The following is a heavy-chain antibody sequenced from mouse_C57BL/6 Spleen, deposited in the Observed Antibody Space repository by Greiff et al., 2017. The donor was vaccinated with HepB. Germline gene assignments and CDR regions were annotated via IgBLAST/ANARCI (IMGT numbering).Heavy chain of an antibody. Sequence: QVQLQQPGAELVKPGASVKMSCKASGYTFTSYWITWVKQRPGQGLEWIGDIYPGSGSTNYNEKFTSKATLTVDTSSSTAYMQLSSLTSEDSAVYYCARGTTVVATNWGQGTLVTVSA. CDR1: GYTFTSYW. J-gene: IGHJ3*01. CDR3: ARGTTVVATN. CDR2: IYPGSGST. V-gene: IGHV1-55*01. D-gene: IGHD1-1*01.